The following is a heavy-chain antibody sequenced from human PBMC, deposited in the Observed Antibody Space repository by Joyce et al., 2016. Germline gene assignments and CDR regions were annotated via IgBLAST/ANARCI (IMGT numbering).Heavy chain of an antibody. CDR3: ARARRGIILARGEMGEYLQH. CDR2: VNDRVRT. Sequence: QVQLQEWGAGLLKPSETLSLTCAVYGGSLRDYYWSWIRQAPGMGLEWSGEVNDRVRTNYNPSLKSRATTSRDTSKNQFSLRLTTVTAADTAVYFCARARRGIILARGEMGEYLQHWGRGTVVIVSS. D-gene: IGHD3-10*01. CDR1: GGSLRDYY. V-gene: IGHV4-34*01. J-gene: IGHJ1*01.